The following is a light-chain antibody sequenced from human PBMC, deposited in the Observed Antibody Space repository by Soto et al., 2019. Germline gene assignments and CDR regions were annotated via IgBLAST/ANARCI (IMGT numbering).Light chain of an antibody. CDR1: QSIGSN. CDR3: QQYNNWPPYT. V-gene: IGKV3-15*01. Sequence: EIVMTQSPATLSVSPGERATLSCRASQSIGSNLAWYQQKPGQAPRLLIYGASTRATGIPARFSGSGSGTEFTRTISSLQSEDFAVYYWQQYNNWPPYTFGQGTKLEIK. CDR2: GAS. J-gene: IGKJ2*01.